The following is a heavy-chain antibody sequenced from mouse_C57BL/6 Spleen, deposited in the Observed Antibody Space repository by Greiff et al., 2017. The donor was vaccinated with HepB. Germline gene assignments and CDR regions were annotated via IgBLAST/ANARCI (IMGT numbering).Heavy chain of an antibody. CDR3: ARNKTAQAEDLFDY. CDR1: GFTFSSYG. Sequence: DVKLVESGGDLVKPGGSLKLSCAASGFTFSSYGMSWVRQTPDKRLEWVATISSGGSYTYYPDSVKGRFTISRDNAKNTLYLQMSSLKSEDTAMYYCARNKTAQAEDLFDYWGQGTTLTVSS. CDR2: ISSGGSYT. D-gene: IGHD3-2*02. V-gene: IGHV5-6*02. J-gene: IGHJ2*01.